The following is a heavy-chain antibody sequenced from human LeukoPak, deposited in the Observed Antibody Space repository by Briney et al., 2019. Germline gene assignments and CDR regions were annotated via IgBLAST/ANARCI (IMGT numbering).Heavy chain of an antibody. Sequence: PSQTLSLTCTVSGGSISSGDYYWSWIRQPPGKGLEWIEYIYYSGSTYYNPSLKSRVTISVDTSKNQFSLKLSSVTAADTAVYYCARDVVRGVTPSHYYYYGMDVWGKGTTVTVSS. J-gene: IGHJ6*04. CDR3: ARDVVRGVTPSHYYYYGMDV. CDR2: IYYSGST. CDR1: GGSISSGDYY. D-gene: IGHD3-10*01. V-gene: IGHV4-30-4*01.